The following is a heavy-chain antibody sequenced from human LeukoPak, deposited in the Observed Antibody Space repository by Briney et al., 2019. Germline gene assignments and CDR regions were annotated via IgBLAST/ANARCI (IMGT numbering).Heavy chain of an antibody. V-gene: IGHV1-2*06. D-gene: IGHD7-27*01. Sequence: ASVKVSCRASGYTFSGYFMHWVRQAPGQGLEWMGRINPGSGDTEFAQKFQGRVTMTRDTSISTAYMEVSGLTSDDTAIYYCARDLSSTPNWELDHWGQGTLVTVSS. CDR1: GYTFSGYF. CDR2: INPGSGDT. J-gene: IGHJ4*02. CDR3: ARDLSSTPNWELDH.